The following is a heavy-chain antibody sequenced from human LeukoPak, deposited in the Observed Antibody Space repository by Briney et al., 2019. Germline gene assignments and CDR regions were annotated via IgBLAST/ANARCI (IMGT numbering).Heavy chain of an antibody. J-gene: IGHJ3*02. V-gene: IGHV3-30*01. D-gene: IGHD3-22*01. CDR2: ISYDGSNK. CDR3: ARDPYYYDSSGYRKDAFDI. CDR1: GFTFSSYA. Sequence: GRSLRLSCAASGFTFSSYAMHWVRQAPGKGLEWVAVISYDGSNKYYADSVKGRFTISRDNSKNTLYLQMNSLRAEDTAVYYCARDPYYYDSSGYRKDAFDIWGQGTMVTVSS.